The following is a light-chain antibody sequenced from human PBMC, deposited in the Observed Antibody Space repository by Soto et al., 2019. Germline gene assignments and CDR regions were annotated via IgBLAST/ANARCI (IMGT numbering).Light chain of an antibody. CDR1: QTVTGTA. Sequence: EIVLTQSPGTLSLSPGEKATLSCRASQTVTGTALAWYQHKAGQGPRLLIYGGSSRATGLPDRFSGSGSGTDFTLTISRLEPEDFAVYYCQQYGDSPNTFGQGSKLEI. V-gene: IGKV3-20*01. J-gene: IGKJ2*01. CDR2: GGS. CDR3: QQYGDSPNT.